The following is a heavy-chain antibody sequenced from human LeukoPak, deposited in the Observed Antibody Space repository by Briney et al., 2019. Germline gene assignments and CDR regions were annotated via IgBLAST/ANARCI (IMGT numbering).Heavy chain of an antibody. CDR1: GGSFSGYY. V-gene: IGHV4-34*01. D-gene: IGHD1-20*01. CDR2: INHSGST. Sequence: PSETLSLTCAVYGGSFSGYYWSWIRQPPGKGLEWIGEINHSGSTNYNPSLKSRVTISVDTSKNQFSLRLSSVTAADTAVYYCARGFSKVTGTFDYWGQGTLVTVSS. CDR3: ARGFSKVTGTFDY. J-gene: IGHJ4*02.